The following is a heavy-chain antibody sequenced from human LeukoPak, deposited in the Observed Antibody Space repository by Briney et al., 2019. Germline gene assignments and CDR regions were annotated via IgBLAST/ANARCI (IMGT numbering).Heavy chain of an antibody. D-gene: IGHD3-16*02. CDR3: ARFFGRAMIRFGGVIC. J-gene: IGHJ4*02. V-gene: IGHV5-51*01. CDR1: GYSFTSYW. Sequence: GESLKISCKGSGYSFTSYWIGWVRQLPGKGLEGMGIIYPGDSDTRYSPSFQGQVTISADKSISTAYLQWSSLKASDTAMYYCARFFGRAMIRFGGVICWGQGTLVTVSS. CDR2: IYPGDSDT.